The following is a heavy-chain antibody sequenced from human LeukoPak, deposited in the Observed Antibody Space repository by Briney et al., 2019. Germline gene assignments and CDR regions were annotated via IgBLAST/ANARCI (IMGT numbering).Heavy chain of an antibody. CDR2: INPNSGGT. J-gene: IGHJ6*04. CDR3: ARGRGYYGSGSSSRGMDV. V-gene: IGHV1-2*02. CDR1: GYTFTGYY. D-gene: IGHD3-10*01. Sequence: ASVKVSCKASGYTFTGYYMHWVRQAPGQGLEWMGWINPNSGGTNYAQKFQGRVTMTRDTSISTAYMELSSLRSEDTAVYYCARGRGYYGSGSSSRGMDVWGKGTTVTVSS.